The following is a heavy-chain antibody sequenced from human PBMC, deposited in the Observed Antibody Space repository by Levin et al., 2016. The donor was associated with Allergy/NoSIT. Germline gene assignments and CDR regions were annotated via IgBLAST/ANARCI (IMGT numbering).Heavy chain of an antibody. J-gene: IGHJ3*02. Sequence: CQAPGKGLEWIGTFYYSGTTFQNPSLKSRVTIFVDTSKNQFSLKLGSVTAADTAVYYCARQSHSDAFDIWGQGTMVTVSS. V-gene: IGHV4-39*01. D-gene: IGHD2-15*01. CDR3: ARQSHSDAFDI. CDR2: FYYSGTT.